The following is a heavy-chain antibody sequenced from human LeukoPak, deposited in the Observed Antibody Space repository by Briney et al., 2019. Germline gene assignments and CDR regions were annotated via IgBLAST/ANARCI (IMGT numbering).Heavy chain of an antibody. CDR1: GFTFSDHY. V-gene: IGHV4-39*01. CDR3: ARQDFETSRPFDY. J-gene: IGHJ4*02. D-gene: IGHD2/OR15-2a*01. CDR2: IYYSGST. Sequence: GSLRLSCAASGFTFSDHYMDWVRQAPGNGLEWIGSIYYSGSTYYNPSLKSRVTISVDTSKNQFSLKLSSVTAADTAVYYCARQDFETSRPFDYWGQGTLVTVSS.